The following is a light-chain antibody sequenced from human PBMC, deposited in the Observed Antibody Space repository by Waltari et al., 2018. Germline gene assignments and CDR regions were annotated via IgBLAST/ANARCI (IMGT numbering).Light chain of an antibody. CDR1: QCLFYSSNSKNY. V-gene: IGKV4-1*01. Sequence: DIVMTQSPDSLTVSLGETATIPCKASQCLFYSSNSKNYLAFFQPTPGQPPKLLFYWAFTREAGVPDRFSGGGSGTDFSLTISSLQSEDVAVYYCQQYFSPPRTFGQGTRVELK. CDR2: WAF. CDR3: QQYFSPPRT. J-gene: IGKJ1*01.